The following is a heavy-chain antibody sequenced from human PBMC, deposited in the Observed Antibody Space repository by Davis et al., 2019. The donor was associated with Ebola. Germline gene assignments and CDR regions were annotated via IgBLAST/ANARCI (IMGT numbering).Heavy chain of an antibody. CDR2: ISAYNGNT. D-gene: IGHD1-26*01. J-gene: IGHJ4*02. Sequence: ASVKVSCKASGYTFTSYAMHWVRQAPGQGLEWMGWISAYNGNTNYAQKLQGRVTMTTDTSTSTAYMELRSLRSDDTAVYYCARDRGSFPFDYWGQGTLVTVSS. CDR1: GYTFTSYA. CDR3: ARDRGSFPFDY. V-gene: IGHV1-18*01.